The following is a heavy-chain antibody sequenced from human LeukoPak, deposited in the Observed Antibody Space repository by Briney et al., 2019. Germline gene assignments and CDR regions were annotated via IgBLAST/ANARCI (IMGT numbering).Heavy chain of an antibody. D-gene: IGHD6-6*01. V-gene: IGHV3-30*01. J-gene: IGHJ4*02. CDR1: GFTFSSYT. CDR2: ISYDGSNK. CDR3: AREKNSSSRRRRYFDY. Sequence: GGSLRLSCAASGFTFSSYTMYWVRQAPGKGLEWVAVISYDGSNKYYADSVKGRFTISRDNSKNTLYLQMNSLRAEDTAVYYCAREKNSSSRRRRYFDYWGQGTLVTVSS.